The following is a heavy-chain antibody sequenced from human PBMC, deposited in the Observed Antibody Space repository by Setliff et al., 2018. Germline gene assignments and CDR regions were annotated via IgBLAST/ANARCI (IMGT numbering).Heavy chain of an antibody. D-gene: IGHD3-10*01. CDR1: GYTFSNYG. CDR2: VTVYNGNT. Sequence: ASVKVSCKASGYTFSNYGVTWVRQAPGQGLEWMGWVTVYNGNTKYAQNLQGRLTLTTDISTSTAYMELGSLTTDDTAVYYCARVESMVRGKNILRHFDYWGPETLLVTVSS. J-gene: IGHJ4*03. V-gene: IGHV1-18*01. CDR3: ARVESMVRGKNILRHFDY.